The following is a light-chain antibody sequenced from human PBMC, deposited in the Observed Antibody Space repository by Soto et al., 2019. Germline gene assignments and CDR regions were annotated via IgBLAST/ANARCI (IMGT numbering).Light chain of an antibody. CDR2: GAS. CDR1: QSVSSNY. J-gene: IGKJ3*01. V-gene: IGKV3-20*01. Sequence: EIVLTQSPGTLSLSPGERATLSCRASQSVSSNYLAWYQHTSGQAPRLLISGASSWVTGIPDRFRGSGSGTDFTNTISRLETEDFAVYYCQKYGSSQFTFGPGTKVDIK. CDR3: QKYGSSQFT.